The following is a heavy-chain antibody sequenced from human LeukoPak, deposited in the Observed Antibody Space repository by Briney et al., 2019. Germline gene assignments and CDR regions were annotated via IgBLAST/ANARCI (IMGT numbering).Heavy chain of an antibody. CDR3: AKGLDWSVDY. CDR1: GFTFSNYG. CDR2: IRYDGTDK. Sequence: GGSLRLSCVASGFTFSNYGMHWVRQAPGKGLEWVAFIRYDGTDKNYADSVKGRFTISRDNSKNTMYLQMNSLRGEDTAVYYCAKGLDWSVDYWGQGTLVTVSS. D-gene: IGHD3/OR15-3a*01. V-gene: IGHV3-30*02. J-gene: IGHJ4*02.